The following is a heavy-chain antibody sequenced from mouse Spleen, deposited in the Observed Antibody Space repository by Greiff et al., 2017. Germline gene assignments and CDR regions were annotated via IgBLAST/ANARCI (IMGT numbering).Heavy chain of an antibody. CDR2: ISSGGSYT. V-gene: IGHV5-6*01. D-gene: IGHD2-1*01. CDR3: GGRDGNYVFDY. Sequence: EVQRVESGGDLVKPGGSLKLSCAASGFTFSSYGMSWVRQTPDKRLEWVATISSGGSYTYYPDSVKGRFTISRDNAKNTLYLQMSSLKSEDTAIYYCGGRDGNYVFDYWGQGATLTVSS. J-gene: IGHJ2*01. CDR1: GFTFSSYG.